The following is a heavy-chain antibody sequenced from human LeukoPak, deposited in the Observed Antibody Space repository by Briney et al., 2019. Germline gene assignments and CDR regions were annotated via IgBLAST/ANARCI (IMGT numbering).Heavy chain of an antibody. CDR3: AREGGFYRPLDY. CDR2: IYYSGST. J-gene: IGHJ4*02. V-gene: IGHV4-59*12. Sequence: PSETLSLTCTVSGGSINNYYWSWIRQPPGKGLEWIGYIYYSGSTNYNPSLKSRVTISVDTSKNQFSLKLTSVTAADTAVYYCAREGGFYRPLDYSGQGTLVTVSS. CDR1: GGSINNYY. D-gene: IGHD6-25*01.